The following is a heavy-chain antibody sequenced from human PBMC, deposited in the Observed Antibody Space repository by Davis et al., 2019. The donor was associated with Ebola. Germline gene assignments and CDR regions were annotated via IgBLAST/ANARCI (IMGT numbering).Heavy chain of an antibody. CDR1: GFTFSGYG. D-gene: IGHD2-21*02. Sequence: GESLKISCAASGFTFSGYGMHWVRQAPGKGLEWVAVIWDDGSNKYYADSVKGRFTVSRDNAKNSLYLQMNSLRAEDTAVYYCVRDPALVVTGGGWFFGLWGRGTLVTVSS. J-gene: IGHJ2*01. CDR3: VRDPALVVTGGGWFFGL. CDR2: IWDDGSNK. V-gene: IGHV3-33*01.